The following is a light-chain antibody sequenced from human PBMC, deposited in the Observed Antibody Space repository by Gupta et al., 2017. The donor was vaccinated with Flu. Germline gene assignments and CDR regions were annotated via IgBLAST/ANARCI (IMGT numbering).Light chain of an antibody. Sequence: QSVLTQPPSVSGAPGQRIPISCTGSSSNIGAGYNVHWYQQLPGAAPKLLIYESNNRPSGVPDRFSGSKSDTSASLAIAGLQAEDEADYYCQSYDSRMTGSRVFGTGTRVTVL. CDR3: QSYDSRMTGSRV. CDR2: ESN. CDR1: SSNIGAGYN. V-gene: IGLV1-40*01. J-gene: IGLJ1*01.